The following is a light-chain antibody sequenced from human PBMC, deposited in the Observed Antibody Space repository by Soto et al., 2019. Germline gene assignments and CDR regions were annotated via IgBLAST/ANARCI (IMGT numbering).Light chain of an antibody. CDR3: CSYAGSYTYV. V-gene: IGLV2-11*01. J-gene: IGLJ1*01. CDR2: DVT. CDR1: SSDVGGYNY. Sequence: QSVLTQPRSVSGSPGQSVTISCTGTSSDVGGYNYVSWYQQHPGKAPKLMISDVTKRPSGVPDRFSGSKSGNTASLTISGLRAEDEADYYCCSYAGSYTYVFGTGTKATVL.